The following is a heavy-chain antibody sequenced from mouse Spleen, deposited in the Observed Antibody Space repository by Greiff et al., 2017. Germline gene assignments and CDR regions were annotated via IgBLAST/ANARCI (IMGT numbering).Heavy chain of an antibody. CDR2: ISSGGSYT. Sequence: EVKLMESGGGLVKPGGSLKLSCAASGFTFSSYAMSWVRQTPEKRLEWVATISSGGSYTYYPDSVKGRFTISRDNAKNTLYLQMSSLRSEDTAMYYCARDDYDKGFDYWGQGTTLTVSS. CDR3: ARDDYDKGFDY. V-gene: IGHV5-9-1*01. J-gene: IGHJ2*01. CDR1: GFTFSSYA. D-gene: IGHD2-4*01.